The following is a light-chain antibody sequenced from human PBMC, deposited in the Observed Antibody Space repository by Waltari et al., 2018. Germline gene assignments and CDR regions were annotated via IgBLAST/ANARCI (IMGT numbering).Light chain of an antibody. CDR3: SSYTTNARDV. CDR2: DVS. J-gene: IGLJ1*01. V-gene: IGLV2-14*03. CDR1: SHDVVSYNF. Sequence: QSALTQPASVSGSPGQSITISCTGTSHDVVSYNFVSWYQQPPGKAPKLMIYDVSNRPSGVYNRFSGSKSGNTASLTISGLQAEDEADYYCSSYTTNARDVFGTGTKVTVL.